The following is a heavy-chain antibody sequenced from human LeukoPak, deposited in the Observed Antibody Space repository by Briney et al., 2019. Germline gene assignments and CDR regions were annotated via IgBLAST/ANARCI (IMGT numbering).Heavy chain of an antibody. D-gene: IGHD3-22*01. CDR1: GFTFSSYS. CDR2: ISSSSSYI. J-gene: IGHJ3*02. Sequence: GGSLRLSCAASGFTFSSYSMNWVRQAPGKGLEWVSSISSSSSYIYYADSVKGRFTISRDNAKNSLYLQMNSLRAEDTAVYYCARDWASGPYYYDSSGYSDAFDIWGQGTMVTVSS. V-gene: IGHV3-21*01. CDR3: ARDWASGPYYYDSSGYSDAFDI.